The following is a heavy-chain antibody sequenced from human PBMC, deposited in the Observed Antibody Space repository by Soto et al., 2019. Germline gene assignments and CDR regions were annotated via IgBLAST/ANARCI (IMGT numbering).Heavy chain of an antibody. J-gene: IGHJ4*02. V-gene: IGHV4-30-2*06. CDR3: ARGGGNDPFDS. CDR2: IGHLEKT. Sequence: QLRLQESGSGVVRTSETLSLTCTVSGGSITHGGFSWSWIRQSPGKGLEWIGYIGHLEKTYFHPTFKSRLTMSIDRSKNQFSLNLSSVTAADRAVYYCARGGGNDPFDSWGQGVLVSVSS. CDR1: GGSITHGGFS. D-gene: IGHD5-12*01.